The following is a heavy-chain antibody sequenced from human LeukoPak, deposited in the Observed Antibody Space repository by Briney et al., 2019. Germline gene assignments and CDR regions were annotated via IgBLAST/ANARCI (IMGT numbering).Heavy chain of an antibody. Sequence: PEGSLRLSCAASGFTSSSYDMHWVRQATGKGLEWVSAIGTAGDTYYPGSVKGRFTISRENAKKSMYLQMNSLRAGDTAVYYCARSMIRGVIDYWGQGPLVTVSS. V-gene: IGHV3-13*01. CDR1: GFTSSSYD. CDR3: ARSMIRGVIDY. D-gene: IGHD3-10*01. J-gene: IGHJ4*02. CDR2: IGTAGDT.